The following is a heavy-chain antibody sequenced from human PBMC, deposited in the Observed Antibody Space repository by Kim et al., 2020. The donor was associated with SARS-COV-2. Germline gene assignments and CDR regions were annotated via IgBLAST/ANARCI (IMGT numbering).Heavy chain of an antibody. CDR2: IIPIFGTA. CDR3: ARTPSFLTTVVIFDY. D-gene: IGHD4-17*01. J-gene: IGHJ4*02. Sequence: SVKVSCKASGGTFSSYAISWVRQAPGQGLEWMGGIIPIFGTANYAQKFQGRVTITADESTSTAYMELSSLRSEDTAVYYCARTPSFLTTVVIFDYWGQGTLVTVSS. V-gene: IGHV1-69*13. CDR1: GGTFSSYA.